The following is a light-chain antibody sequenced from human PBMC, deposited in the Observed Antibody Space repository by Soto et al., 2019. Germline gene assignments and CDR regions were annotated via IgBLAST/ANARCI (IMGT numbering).Light chain of an antibody. Sequence: EIVMTQSPATLSVSPGERATLSCRANQSVSSNLAWYQQKPDQAPRRLIAGASTRATGIPDRFSGSGSGTEFTLTISSLQSEDFAVYYCQEYNNWPALTFGGGTKVDIK. CDR2: GAS. CDR3: QEYNNWPALT. J-gene: IGKJ4*01. CDR1: QSVSSN. V-gene: IGKV3-15*01.